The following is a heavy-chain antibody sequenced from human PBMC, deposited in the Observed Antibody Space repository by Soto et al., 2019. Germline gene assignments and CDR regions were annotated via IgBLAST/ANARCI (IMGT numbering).Heavy chain of an antibody. V-gene: IGHV1-69*01. D-gene: IGHD6-13*01. CDR3: AGRGGLPGQQHYYYYSGMDV. Sequence: QVQLVQSGAEVKKPGSSVKVSCKASGGTFSSYAISWVRQAPGQGLEWMGGIIPIFGTANYAQKFQGRVTITADESTGQAYRELGGRSSEDRAVYYVAGRGGLPGQQHYYYYSGMDVWGQGTTFTFSS. CDR1: GGTFSSYA. J-gene: IGHJ6*02. CDR2: IIPIFGTA.